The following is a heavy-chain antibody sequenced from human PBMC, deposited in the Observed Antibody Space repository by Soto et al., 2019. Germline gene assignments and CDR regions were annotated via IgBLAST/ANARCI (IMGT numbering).Heavy chain of an antibody. J-gene: IGHJ5*02. Sequence: GGSLRLSCAASGFTFSDYYMSWIRQAPGKGLEWVSYISSSGSTIYYADSVKGRFTISKDNAKNSLYLQMNSLRAEDTAVYYCARDQSGYSSSWYTRWFDPWGQGTLVTVSS. V-gene: IGHV3-11*01. D-gene: IGHD6-13*01. CDR2: ISSSGSTI. CDR1: GFTFSDYY. CDR3: ARDQSGYSSSWYTRWFDP.